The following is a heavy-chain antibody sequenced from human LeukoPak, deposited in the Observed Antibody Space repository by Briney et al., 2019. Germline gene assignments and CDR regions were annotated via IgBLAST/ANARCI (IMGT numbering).Heavy chain of an antibody. CDR3: ARGGDIVVVPAARKGFDY. CDR1: GGTFSSYA. Sequence: SVKVSCKASGGTFSSYAIRWVRQAPGQGLEWMGRIIPVLGIANYAQKFQGRVTITADKSTSTAYMELSSLRSEDTAVYYCARGGDIVVVPAARKGFDYWGQGTLVTVSS. D-gene: IGHD2-2*01. J-gene: IGHJ4*02. CDR2: IIPVLGIA. V-gene: IGHV1-69*04.